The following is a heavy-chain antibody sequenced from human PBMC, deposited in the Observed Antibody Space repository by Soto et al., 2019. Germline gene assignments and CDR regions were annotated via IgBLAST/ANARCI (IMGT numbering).Heavy chain of an antibody. CDR1: GYTFISYH. CDR2: INPSGGST. D-gene: IGHD6-19*01. J-gene: IGHJ4*02. Sequence: QVQLVQSGAEVKKPGASVKVSCKASGYTFISYHMHWVRQAPGQGLEWMGIINPSGGSTTYAQKFQGRVTMTRDTSTSTVYMELGSLRSEDTAVYYCAREGAPSGLDYWGQGTLVTVSS. CDR3: AREGAPSGLDY. V-gene: IGHV1-46*01.